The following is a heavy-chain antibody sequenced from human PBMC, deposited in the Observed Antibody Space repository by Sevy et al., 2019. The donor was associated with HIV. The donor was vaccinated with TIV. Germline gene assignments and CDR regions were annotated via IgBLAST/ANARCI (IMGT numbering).Heavy chain of an antibody. CDR2: ISTYNSNK. V-gene: IGHV1-18*01. D-gene: IGHD6-19*01. Sequence: ASVKVSCKASGYTFTDYGITWVRQAPGQGLEWMGWISTYNSNKKYAQNLQGRLTMTTDTSTSTAYMEMRSLTSDDTAVYYCARGWDRNGRYGNWFDPWGQGTLVTVSS. J-gene: IGHJ5*02. CDR3: ARGWDRNGRYGNWFDP. CDR1: GYTFTDYG.